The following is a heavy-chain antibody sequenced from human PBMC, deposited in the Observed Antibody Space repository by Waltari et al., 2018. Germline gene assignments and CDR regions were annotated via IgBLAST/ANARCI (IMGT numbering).Heavy chain of an antibody. J-gene: IGHJ3*01. CDR3: ATYIGASVGTAAFDV. D-gene: IGHD1-1*01. CDR2: MSYTGAT. CDR1: Y. V-gene: IGHV4-39*01. Sequence: YWGWSLQPPGQGLEWIGTMSYTGATYSSPSLESRVTVSRDTSKNQLSLKLVSVTAADTAVYYCATYIGASVGTAAFDVWGQGTMVAVSS.